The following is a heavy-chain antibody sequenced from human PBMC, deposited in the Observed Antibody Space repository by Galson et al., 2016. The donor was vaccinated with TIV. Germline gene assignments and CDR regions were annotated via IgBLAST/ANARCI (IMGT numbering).Heavy chain of an antibody. J-gene: IGHJ6*03. Sequence: SVKVSCKASGGSLTSYAVNWVRQAPGQGLEWMGEIIRIFGTAKYAQKFQGRVTITTDDSTGAAYMELSSLRSDDTAVYYCARACGSYPCYLDVWGKGTTVTVSS. V-gene: IGHV1-69*05. CDR3: ARACGSYPCYLDV. D-gene: IGHD3-16*02. CDR1: GGSLTSYA. CDR2: IIRIFGTA.